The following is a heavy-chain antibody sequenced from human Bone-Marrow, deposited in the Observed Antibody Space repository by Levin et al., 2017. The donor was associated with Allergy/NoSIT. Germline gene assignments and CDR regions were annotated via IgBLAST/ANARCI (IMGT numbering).Heavy chain of an antibody. J-gene: IGHJ6*02. V-gene: IGHV4-30-2*01. CDR2: MSHNGIT. D-gene: IGHD3-10*01. CDR3: ARGANTLIRGAPFYYYGMDV. Sequence: LRLSCAVSGGSINSGGYSWSWIRQPPGKGLEWVGYMSHNGITSYNPSLESRVTISMDGSKNQFSLKLSSVTAADSAVYYCARGANTLIRGAPFYYYGMDVWGQGTTVAVSS. CDR1: GGSINSGGYS.